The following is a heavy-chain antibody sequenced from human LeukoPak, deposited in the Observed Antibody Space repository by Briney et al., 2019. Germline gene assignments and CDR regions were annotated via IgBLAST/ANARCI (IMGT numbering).Heavy chain of an antibody. CDR3: AREDGYCSGGNCYSYFDS. CDR1: GFTYSHFW. J-gene: IGHJ4*02. CDR2: LKETGSET. Sequence: QTGGSLRLSCAASGFTYSHFWKSWVRQAPGKGLEWVAYLKETGSETYYVDSVKGRFTITRDNTRNSLFLQMYSLRAEDTAVYFCAREDGYCSGGNCYSYFDSWGQGTLVTVSS. V-gene: IGHV3-7*03. D-gene: IGHD2-15*01.